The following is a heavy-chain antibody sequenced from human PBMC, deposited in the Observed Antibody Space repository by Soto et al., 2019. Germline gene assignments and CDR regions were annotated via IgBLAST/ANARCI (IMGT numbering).Heavy chain of an antibody. Sequence: QAQLVQSGAEVKEPGASVKFSCKASGYTFSNYDISWVRQATGQGLEWMGWMNPNSANTGYAQKFQGRVSMTRDTSINTADMELISLRTEDTAIYYCARMATSGTLNWFDPWGQGTLVTVSS. D-gene: IGHD6-13*01. CDR1: GYTFSNYD. CDR3: ARMATSGTLNWFDP. V-gene: IGHV1-8*01. CDR2: MNPNSANT. J-gene: IGHJ5*02.